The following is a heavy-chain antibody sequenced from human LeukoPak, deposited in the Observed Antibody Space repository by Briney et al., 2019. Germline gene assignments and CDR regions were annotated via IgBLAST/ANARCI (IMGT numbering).Heavy chain of an antibody. CDR1: GFTFSSYY. V-gene: IGHV3-21*01. D-gene: IGHD2-15*01. CDR2: ISSSSNTI. CDR3: ARQFGSSYSY. J-gene: IGHJ4*02. Sequence: GGPLRLSCAASGFTFSSYYMNWVRQAPGKGLEWVSSISSSSNTIYYADSVKGRFTISRDNAKNSLSLQMNSLRADDTAVYYCARQFGSSYSYWGQGTLVTVSS.